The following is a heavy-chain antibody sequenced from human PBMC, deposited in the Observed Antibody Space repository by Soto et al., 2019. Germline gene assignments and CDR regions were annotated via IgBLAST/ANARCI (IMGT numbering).Heavy chain of an antibody. CDR2: ISWDGGST. D-gene: IGHD3-9*01. CDR3: AKDGVGGKYYDILTGSLLDY. Sequence: GGSLRLSCAASGFTFDDYTMHWVRQAPGKGLEWVSLISWDGGSTYYADSVKGRFTISRDNSKNSLYLQMNSLRTEDTALYYGAKDGVGGKYYDILTGSLLDYWGQGTLVTGSS. V-gene: IGHV3-43*01. CDR1: GFTFDDYT. J-gene: IGHJ4*02.